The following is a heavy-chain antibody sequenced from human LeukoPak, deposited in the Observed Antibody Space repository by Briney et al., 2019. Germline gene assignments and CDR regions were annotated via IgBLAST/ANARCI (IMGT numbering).Heavy chain of an antibody. CDR3: ARDLAVFALSL. J-gene: IGHJ4*02. CDR1: GFIFSNYG. CDR2: IDYNGRKT. Sequence: HPGRSLRLSCAASGFIFSNYGMHWLRQAPGKGPEWVTGIDYNGRKTYYADSVKGRFTLSRDDSKSTLYLQMNSLRSEDTAAYYCARDLAVFALSLGGQGTLDTVSS. V-gene: IGHV3-30*12. D-gene: IGHD3/OR15-3a*01.